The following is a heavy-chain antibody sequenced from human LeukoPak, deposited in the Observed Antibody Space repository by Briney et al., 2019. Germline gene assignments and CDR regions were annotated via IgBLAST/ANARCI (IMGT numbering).Heavy chain of an antibody. D-gene: IGHD3-3*01. V-gene: IGHV4-59*01. J-gene: IGHJ3*02. CDR2: MHYSGST. CDR1: GGSISEYY. CDR3: ARDSPFEWAVFGDSFDI. Sequence: SETLSLTCTVSGGSISEYYWSWIRQSPGKGLEWIGHMHYSGSTNYNSSLESRVAISMDTSKRQISLKLSSVTAADTAVYYCARDSPFEWAVFGDSFDIWGQGTVVAVSS.